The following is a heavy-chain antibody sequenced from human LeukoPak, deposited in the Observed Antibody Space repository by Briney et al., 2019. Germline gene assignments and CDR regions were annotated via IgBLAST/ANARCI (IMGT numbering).Heavy chain of an antibody. CDR3: AREQSGTRGWYTVDY. V-gene: IGHV3-23*01. D-gene: IGHD6-19*01. Sequence: GGSLGLSCAASGFTFSTYAITWVRQGPGKGLEWVSAIRPDGDRTYYANSVRGRFTISRDNSKDTVYLQINGLRVEDTAVYYCAREQSGTRGWYTVDYWGQGTLVTVSS. CDR2: IRPDGDRT. J-gene: IGHJ4*02. CDR1: GFTFSTYA.